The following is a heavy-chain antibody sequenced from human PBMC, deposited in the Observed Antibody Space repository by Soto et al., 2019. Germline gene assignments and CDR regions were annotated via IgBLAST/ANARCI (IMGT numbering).Heavy chain of an antibody. V-gene: IGHV3-48*01. CDR2: ISSSRSTI. CDR1: GFTFSSYS. D-gene: IGHD3-10*01. CDR3: ARGESLLWFGELYYFDY. Sequence: EVQLVESGGGLVQPGGSLRLSCAASGFTFSSYSMNWVRQAPGKGLEWVSYISSSRSTIYYADSVKGRFTISRDNAKNSLYLQMNSLRAEDTAVYYCARGESLLWFGELYYFDYWGQGTLVTVSS. J-gene: IGHJ4*02.